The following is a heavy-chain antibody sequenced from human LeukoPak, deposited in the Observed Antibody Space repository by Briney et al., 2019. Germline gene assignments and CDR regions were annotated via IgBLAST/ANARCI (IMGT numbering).Heavy chain of an antibody. CDR1: GFIFSSYW. CDR3: ARVLPVASRDY. CDR2: INSDGSST. Sequence: GGSLRLSCAASGFIFSSYWMHWVRQAPGKGLVWVSRINSDGSSTFYADSVKGRFTISGDNAKNTLYLQMNSLRAEDTALYYCARVLPVASRDYWGQGTLVTVSS. V-gene: IGHV3-74*01. J-gene: IGHJ4*02. D-gene: IGHD2-2*01.